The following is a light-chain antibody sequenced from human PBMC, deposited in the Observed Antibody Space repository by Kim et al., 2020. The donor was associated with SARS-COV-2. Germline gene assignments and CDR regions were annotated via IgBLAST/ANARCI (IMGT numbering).Light chain of an antibody. CDR1: KLGDKY. CDR3: QAWDSSTAV. CDR2: QDS. J-gene: IGLJ2*01. Sequence: VYAGQTASITCSGDKLGDKYAGLYQQKPRHSPGQVIYQDSKRPSGIPERFSGYNAGNTATLTISGTQAMDEAVYYCQAWDSSTAVLGGGTQLTVL. V-gene: IGLV3-1*01.